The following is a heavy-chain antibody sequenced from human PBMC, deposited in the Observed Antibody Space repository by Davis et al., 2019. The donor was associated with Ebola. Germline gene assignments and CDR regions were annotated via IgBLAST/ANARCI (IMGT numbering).Heavy chain of an antibody. V-gene: IGHV3-13*01. CDR2: IGTAGDT. CDR1: GFTFSSYD. CDR3: ARDGPVGAILYGMDV. D-gene: IGHD1-26*01. J-gene: IGHJ6*02. Sequence: GESLKISCAASGFTFSSYDMHWVRQVTGKGLEWVSAIGTAGDTYYPGSVKGRFTISRENAKNSLYLQMNSLRAGDTAVYYCARDGPVGAILYGMDVWGQGTTVTVSS.